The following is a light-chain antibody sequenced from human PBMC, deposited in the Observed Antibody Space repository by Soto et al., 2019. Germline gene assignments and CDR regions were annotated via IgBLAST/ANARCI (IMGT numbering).Light chain of an antibody. J-gene: IGLJ2*01. CDR3: QSFDKYLSAVV. V-gene: IGLV2-8*01. CDR2: EVT. Sequence: QSALTQPPSASGSPGQSVTISCTGTSSDVGGYNYVSWYQQHPGKAPKLIIYEVTKRPSGVPDRFSGSKSGNTASLTVSGLQAEDEADYYCQSFDKYLSAVVFGGGTKLTVL. CDR1: SSDVGGYNY.